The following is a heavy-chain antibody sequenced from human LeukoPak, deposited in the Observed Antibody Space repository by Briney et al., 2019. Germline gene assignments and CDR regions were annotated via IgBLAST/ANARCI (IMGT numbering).Heavy chain of an antibody. CDR3: ARGPERTGVGTRYYYDMDV. J-gene: IGHJ6*02. V-gene: IGHV3-30-3*01. CDR2: ISYDGSNK. CDR1: GFTFSSYA. D-gene: IGHD2-8*01. Sequence: GGPLRLSCAASGFTFSSYAMHWVRQAPGKGLEWVAVISYDGSNKYYADSVKGRFTISRDNSKNTLYLQMNSLRAEDMAVYYCARGPERTGVGTRYYYDMDVWGQGTTVTVSS.